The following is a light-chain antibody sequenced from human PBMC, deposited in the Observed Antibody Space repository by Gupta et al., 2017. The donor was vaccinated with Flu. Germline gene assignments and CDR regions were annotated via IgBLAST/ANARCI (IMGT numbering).Light chain of an antibody. CDR3: KHRDSFPLA. CDR1: QRIQGI. CDR2: AAS. V-gene: IGKV1-39*01. Sequence: PSSLSASVGCSVTITCRARQRIQGILNWYQQRAGKAPHLLIYAASTLKSGVPSRFSGSGSGTDFTLAISHREAEDSATYFCKHRDSFPLAFGQGTKVEIK. J-gene: IGKJ1*01.